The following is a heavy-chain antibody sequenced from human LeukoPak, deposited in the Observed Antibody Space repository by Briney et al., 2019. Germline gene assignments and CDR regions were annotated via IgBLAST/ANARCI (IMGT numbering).Heavy chain of an antibody. CDR2: IYYSGST. J-gene: IGHJ3*02. V-gene: IGHV4-39*01. D-gene: IGHD3-3*01. Sequence: SETLSLTCTVSGGSITSNTYYWGWIRQPPGKGLEWIGSIYYSGSTYYNPSLKSRVTISVDTSKNQFSLKLSSVTAADTAVYYCARNLEWLLALNAFDIWGQGTMVTVSS. CDR3: ARNLEWLLALNAFDI. CDR1: GGSITSNTYY.